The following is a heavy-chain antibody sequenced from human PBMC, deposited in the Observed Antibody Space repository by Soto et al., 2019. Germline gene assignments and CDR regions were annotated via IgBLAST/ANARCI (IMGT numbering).Heavy chain of an antibody. J-gene: IGHJ4*02. Sequence: QVQLQQWGAGLLKPSETLSLTCAVYGGSFSGYYWSWIRQPPGEGLEWIGEINHSGSTNYTPSIKRRVAIPVDPSKNKFSLKLGSVDAAGTSGYYCARRPPGGGDYAELFYYWGQGTLVTASS. CDR3: ARRPPGGGDYAELFYY. V-gene: IGHV4-34*01. CDR1: GGSFSGYY. D-gene: IGHD4-17*01. CDR2: INHSGST.